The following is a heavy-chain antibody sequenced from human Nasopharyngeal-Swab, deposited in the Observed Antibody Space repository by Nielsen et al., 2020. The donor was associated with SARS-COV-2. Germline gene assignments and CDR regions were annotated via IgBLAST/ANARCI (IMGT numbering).Heavy chain of an antibody. CDR1: SFTFSSYA. CDR2: ISGSGGST. Sequence: SLKISCASSSFTFSSYAMSWVRQAPGKGLEWVSAISGSGGSTYYADSVKGLFTISRDNSKNTLYLQMNSLRAEDTAVYYCAKDPAAGNLDYWGQGTLVTVSS. J-gene: IGHJ4*02. D-gene: IGHD6-13*01. V-gene: IGHV3-23*01. CDR3: AKDPAAGNLDY.